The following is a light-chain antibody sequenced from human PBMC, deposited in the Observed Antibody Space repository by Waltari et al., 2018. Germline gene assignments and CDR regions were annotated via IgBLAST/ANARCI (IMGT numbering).Light chain of an antibody. J-gene: IGKJ1*01. CDR2: DAS. CDR1: QSFTRY. V-gene: IGKV3-20*01. CDR3: QHYVSLPVT. Sequence: EIVLTQSPGTLSLSPGERATLSCRASQSFTRYLAWYQHKPGQAPRLLIYDASTRAAGLADRFRGSGSGTDFSLTISRLEPEDFAVYYCQHYVSLPVTFGQGTKVEIK.